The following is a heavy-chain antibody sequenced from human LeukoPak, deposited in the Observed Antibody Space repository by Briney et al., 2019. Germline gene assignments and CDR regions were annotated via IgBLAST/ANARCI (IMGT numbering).Heavy chain of an antibody. V-gene: IGHV3-23*01. CDR2: ISGSGGST. J-gene: IGHJ4*02. D-gene: IGHD6-25*01. Sequence: TGGSLRLSCAASGFTFSSYAMSWVRQAPGKGLEWVSAISGSGGSTHYADSVKGRFTISRDNSKNTLYLQMNSLRAEDTAVYYCATVRGDFDYWGQGTLVTVSS. CDR3: ATVRGDFDY. CDR1: GFTFSSYA.